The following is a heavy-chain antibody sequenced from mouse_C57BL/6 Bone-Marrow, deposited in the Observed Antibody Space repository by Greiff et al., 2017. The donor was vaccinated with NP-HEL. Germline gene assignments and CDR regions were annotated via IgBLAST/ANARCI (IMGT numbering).Heavy chain of an antibody. CDR1: GYTFTSYW. J-gene: IGHJ3*01. CDR3: ARGILYCDGSSPFAY. CDR2: IYPSDSDT. D-gene: IGHD1-1*01. V-gene: IGHV1-61*01. Sequence: QVHVKQPGAELVRPGSSVKLSCKASGYTFTSYWMDWVKQRPGPGLAWIGNIYPSDSDTHYTQKFKDKATLTVDKSSSTAYMQLSSLTPKDPAVYYCARGILYCDGSSPFAYWGQGTLVTVSA.